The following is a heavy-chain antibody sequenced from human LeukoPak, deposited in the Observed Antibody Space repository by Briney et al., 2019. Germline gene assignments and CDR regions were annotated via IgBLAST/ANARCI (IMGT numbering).Heavy chain of an antibody. V-gene: IGHV4-34*01. J-gene: IGHJ4*02. D-gene: IGHD1-1*01. CDR2: INHSGST. Sequence: PSETLSLTCAVYGGSFSGYYWSWIRQPPGKGREWIGEINHSGSTNYNPSLRSRVTISVDSSKNQFSLILNSVTAADTAVYYCAKAPGHTTPLPGASTRAYYLDSWGQGTLVPVSS. CDR1: GGSFSGYY. CDR3: AKAPGHTTPLPGASTRAYYLDS.